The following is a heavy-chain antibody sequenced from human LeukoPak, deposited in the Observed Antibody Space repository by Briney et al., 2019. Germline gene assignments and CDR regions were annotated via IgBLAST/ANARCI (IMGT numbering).Heavy chain of an antibody. Sequence: GASVKVSCKASGYTFTSYGISWVRRAPGQGLEWMGRIIPILGIANYAQKFQGRVTITADKSTSTAYMELSSLRSEDTAVYYCARDREVGGFGEPTLHYFDYWGQGTLVTVSS. D-gene: IGHD3-10*01. CDR3: ARDREVGGFGEPTLHYFDY. V-gene: IGHV1-69*04. CDR1: GYTFTSYG. CDR2: IIPILGIA. J-gene: IGHJ4*02.